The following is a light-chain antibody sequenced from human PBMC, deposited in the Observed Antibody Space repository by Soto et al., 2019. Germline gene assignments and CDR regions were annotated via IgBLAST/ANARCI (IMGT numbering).Light chain of an antibody. Sequence: QSVLTQPPSAPGTPAQRVTISCSGSSSNIGSNNVNWYQQLPGTAPKLVIYSNIQRPSGVPDRFSGSKSGTSASLAISGLLSDDEADYYCAAWDDSLHVYVFGAGTKVTVL. V-gene: IGLV1-44*01. CDR1: SSNIGSNN. CDR3: AAWDDSLHVYV. J-gene: IGLJ1*01. CDR2: SNI.